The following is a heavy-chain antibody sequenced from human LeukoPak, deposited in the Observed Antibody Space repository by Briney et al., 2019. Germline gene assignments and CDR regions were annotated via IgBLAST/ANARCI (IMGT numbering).Heavy chain of an antibody. CDR1: VGSLSTYY. CDR2: IYNRRNT. Sequence: SETLSPTCTVSVGSLSTYYWSWIRPPPGKGLEWIGYIYNRRNTKYNPSLESRVTISLDTSKNHFSLNLSSVTAADTAVYYCAKHDTLFGAAHYYMDVWGKGTTVTVSS. D-gene: IGHD3-3*01. J-gene: IGHJ6*03. V-gene: IGHV4-59*08. CDR3: AKHDTLFGAAHYYMDV.